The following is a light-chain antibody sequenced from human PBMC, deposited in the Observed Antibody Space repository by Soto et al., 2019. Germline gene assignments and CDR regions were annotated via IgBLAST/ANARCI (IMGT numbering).Light chain of an antibody. CDR2: EVT. V-gene: IGLV2-8*02. CDR3: LSYAGTAYV. Sequence: QSALTQPPSASRSPGQSFTISFTGTISDVGGYDYVSWYQQYPGKTPKLMIFEVTKRHSGVPDRFSGSKSGKTSSLTVSGLQAEDEADYYCLSYAGTAYVFGTGTKVTVL. CDR1: ISDVGGYDY. J-gene: IGLJ1*01.